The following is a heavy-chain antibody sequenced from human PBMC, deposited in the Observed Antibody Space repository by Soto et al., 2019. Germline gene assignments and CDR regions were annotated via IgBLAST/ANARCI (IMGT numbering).Heavy chain of an antibody. CDR2: IIPIFGTA. V-gene: IGHV1-69*13. CDR3: ARGWRDIVVVPAAIPNYYYYGMDV. J-gene: IGHJ6*02. D-gene: IGHD2-2*02. CDR1: GGTFSSYA. Sequence: SVKVSFNASGGTFSSYASSWERQATGQGLEWMGGIIPIFGTANYAQKFQGRVTITADESTSTAYMELSSLRSEDTAVYYCARGWRDIVVVPAAIPNYYYYGMDVWG.